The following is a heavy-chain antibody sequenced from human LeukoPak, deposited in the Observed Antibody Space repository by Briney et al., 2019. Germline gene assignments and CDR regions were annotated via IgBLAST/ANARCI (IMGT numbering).Heavy chain of an antibody. V-gene: IGHV3-23*01. CDR3: AKAHCSSTSCYWDYYYMDA. J-gene: IGHJ6*03. D-gene: IGHD2-2*01. Sequence: PGGSLRLSCAASGFTFSSYAMSWVRQAPGKGLEWVSDISGSGGSTYYADSVKGRFTISRDNSKNTLYLQMNSLRAENTAVYYCAKAHCSSTSCYWDYYYMDAWGKGTTVTVSS. CDR2: ISGSGGST. CDR1: GFTFSSYA.